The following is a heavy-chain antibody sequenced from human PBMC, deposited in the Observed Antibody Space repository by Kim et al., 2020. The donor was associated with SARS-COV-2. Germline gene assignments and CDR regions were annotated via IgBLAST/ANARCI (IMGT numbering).Heavy chain of an antibody. J-gene: IGHJ4*02. Sequence: GGSLRLSCAASGFTFSSYAMSWVRQAPGKGLEWVSAISGSGGSTYYADSVKGRFTISRDNSKNTLYLQINSLRAEDTAVYYCAKDGYYDSSGEGGFDYWGQGTLVTVSS. CDR3: AKDGYYDSSGEGGFDY. D-gene: IGHD3-22*01. CDR1: GFTFSSYA. CDR2: ISGSGGST. V-gene: IGHV3-23*01.